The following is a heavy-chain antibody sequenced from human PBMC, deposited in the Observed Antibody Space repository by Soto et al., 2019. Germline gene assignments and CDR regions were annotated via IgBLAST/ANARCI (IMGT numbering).Heavy chain of an antibody. V-gene: IGHV3-21*01. Sequence: EVQLVESGGGLVKPGGSLRLSCAASGFTFSSYSMNWVRQAPGKGLEWVCSISSSSSYIYYADSVKGRFTISRYNAKNSLYMQMNSLRAEDTAVYYCARDCSSTRCSDAFDIWGQGTMVTVSS. CDR2: ISSSSSYI. J-gene: IGHJ3*02. CDR1: GFTFSSYS. CDR3: ARDCSSTRCSDAFDI. D-gene: IGHD2-2*01.